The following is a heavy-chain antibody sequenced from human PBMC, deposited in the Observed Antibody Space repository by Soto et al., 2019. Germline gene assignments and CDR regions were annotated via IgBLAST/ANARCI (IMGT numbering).Heavy chain of an antibody. D-gene: IGHD3-22*01. V-gene: IGHV1-69*13. Sequence: ASVKVSCKASGGTFSSYAISWVRQAPGQGLEWMGGIIPIFGTANYAQKFQGRVTITADESTSTAYMELSSLRSEDTAVYYCASGDSSGYYYVGVDYWGQGTLGTVSS. CDR1: GGTFSSYA. CDR3: ASGDSSGYYYVGVDY. J-gene: IGHJ4*02. CDR2: IIPIFGTA.